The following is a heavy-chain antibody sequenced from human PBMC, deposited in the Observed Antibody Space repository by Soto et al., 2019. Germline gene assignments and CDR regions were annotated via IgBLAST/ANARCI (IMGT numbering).Heavy chain of an antibody. V-gene: IGHV3-73*01. CDR1: GFTFSGSA. D-gene: IGHD3-22*01. CDR3: TRVSRPRSYYDSRDDAFDI. Sequence: GGSLRLSCAASGFTFSGSAMHWVRQASGKGLEWVGRIRSKANSYATAYAASVKGRFTISRDDSKNTAYLQMNSLKTEDTAVYYCTRVSRPRSYYDSRDDAFDIWGPGTMVTVSS. J-gene: IGHJ3*02. CDR2: IRSKANSYAT.